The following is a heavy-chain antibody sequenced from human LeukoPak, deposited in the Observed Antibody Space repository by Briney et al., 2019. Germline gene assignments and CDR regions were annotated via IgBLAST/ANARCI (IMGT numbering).Heavy chain of an antibody. J-gene: IGHJ5*02. V-gene: IGHV3-21*01. CDR1: GFTFSSYS. CDR2: ISSSSRYI. D-gene: IGHD2-21*02. Sequence: PGGSLRLSCAASGFTFSSYSMNWVRQAPGEGLEWVSSISSSSRYIYYADSVKGRFTISRDNAKNSLSLQMNSLRAEDTAVYYCARGRAYCGGDCYPHWFDPWGQGTPVTVSS. CDR3: ARGRAYCGGDCYPHWFDP.